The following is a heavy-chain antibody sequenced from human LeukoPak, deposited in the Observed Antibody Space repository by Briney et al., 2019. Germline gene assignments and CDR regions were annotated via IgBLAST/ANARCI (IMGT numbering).Heavy chain of an antibody. CDR2: IWYEGSNK. CDR1: GFIFNKYG. D-gene: IGHD3-16*02. J-gene: IGHJ4*02. V-gene: IGHV3-33*01. Sequence: PGGSLTLSCAASGFIFNKYGMHWLRQAPGKGLEWVAYIWYEGSNKYYADSVKGRFTISRDNAKNSLYMQMNSLRAEDTAVYYCARCRGSGDYVWGSYRYTLLDYWGQGTLVTVSS. CDR3: ARCRGSGDYVWGSYRYTLLDY.